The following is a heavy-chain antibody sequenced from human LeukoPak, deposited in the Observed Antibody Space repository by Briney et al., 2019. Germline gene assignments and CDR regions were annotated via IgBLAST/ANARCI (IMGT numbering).Heavy chain of an antibody. D-gene: IGHD2-2*02. V-gene: IGHV3-33*01. CDR3: ARGGCSSTSCYNYFDY. CDR2: IWYDGSNK. Sequence: GGALRLSCAASGFTFSSYGMHWVRQAPGKGREWVGVIWYDGSNKYYADSVKGRFTISRDNSKNTLYLQMNSLRAEDTAVYCCARGGCSSTSCYNYFDYSGQGTLVTVSP. J-gene: IGHJ4*02. CDR1: GFTFSSYG.